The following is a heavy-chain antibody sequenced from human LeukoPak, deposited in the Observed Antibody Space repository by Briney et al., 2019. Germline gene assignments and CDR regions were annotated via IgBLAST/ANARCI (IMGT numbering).Heavy chain of an antibody. Sequence: GASVKVSCKASGYTFTSNYIHWVRQAPGQGLEWMGMIYPRDGSTSYAQKFQGRVTVTRDTSTSTVHMELSGLRSGDTAVYHCARDQEGFDYWGQGTLVTVSS. CDR2: IYPRDGST. CDR3: ARDQEGFDY. J-gene: IGHJ4*02. V-gene: IGHV1-46*01. CDR1: GYTFTSNY.